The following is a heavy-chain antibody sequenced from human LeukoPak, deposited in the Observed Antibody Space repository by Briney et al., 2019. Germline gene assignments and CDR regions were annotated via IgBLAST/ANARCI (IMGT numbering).Heavy chain of an antibody. V-gene: IGHV3-21*06. CDR3: ARFETVAAKPFEY. CDR2: ISSESTHI. Sequence: GGSLRLSCAASGFAFSSYSMNWVRQAPGRGLEWVSSISSESTHILYAEPVKGRFTISRDNAENLLYLQMNSLRAEDTAVYYCARFETVAAKPFEYWGQGTLVTASS. D-gene: IGHD6-19*01. J-gene: IGHJ4*02. CDR1: GFAFSSYS.